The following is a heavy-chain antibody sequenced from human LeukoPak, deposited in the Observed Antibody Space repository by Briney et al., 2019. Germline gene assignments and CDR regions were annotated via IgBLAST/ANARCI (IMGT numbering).Heavy chain of an antibody. CDR2: ITWNSGSI. CDR3: ARPSKRWLQLEDFFDY. V-gene: IGHV3-20*04. Sequence: SGGSLRLSCAASGFTFSSYWMSWVRQAPGKGLEWVSGITWNSGSIGYADSVKGRFTISRDNSKNTLYLQMNSLRAEDTAVYYCARPSKRWLQLEDFFDYWGQGTLVTVSS. D-gene: IGHD5-24*01. J-gene: IGHJ4*02. CDR1: GFTFSSYW.